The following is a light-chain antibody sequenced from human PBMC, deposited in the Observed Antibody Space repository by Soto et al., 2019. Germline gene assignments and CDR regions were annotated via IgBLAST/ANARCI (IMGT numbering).Light chain of an antibody. Sequence: EIVLTQSPGTLSLSPGERATLSCRASQSVSSSLAWYQQKPGQAPRLLIYGTSNRATAIPDRFSGSGSGADFTLTISRLEPEDFALYYCQQHGISPSTLGPGTKVDIK. V-gene: IGKV3-20*01. CDR2: GTS. CDR3: QQHGISPST. J-gene: IGKJ1*01. CDR1: QSVSSS.